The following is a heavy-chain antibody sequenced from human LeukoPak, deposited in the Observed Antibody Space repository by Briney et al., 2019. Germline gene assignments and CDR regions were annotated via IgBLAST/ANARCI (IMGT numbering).Heavy chain of an antibody. CDR3: ARVGSSSWYGYGAFDI. CDR2: INPNSGGT. CDR1: GYTFTGYN. J-gene: IGHJ3*02. Sequence: ASLKVSCTASGYTFTGYNMHWVRQAPGQGLEWMGWINPNSGGTNYAQKFQGRVTMTRDTSISTAYMQLSRLRSDDTAVYYCARVGSSSWYGYGAFDIWGQGTMVTVSS. D-gene: IGHD6-13*01. V-gene: IGHV1-2*02.